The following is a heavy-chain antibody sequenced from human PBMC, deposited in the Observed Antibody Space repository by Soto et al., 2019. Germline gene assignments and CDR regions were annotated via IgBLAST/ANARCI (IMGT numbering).Heavy chain of an antibody. CDR2: TGSGTGPG. Sequence: QVQLVQSGAEVKKPGSSVKVSCKASGGTFSTNPISWVRQAPGQGLEWMGGTGSGTGPGNHAQKFQGRLTITVDKSTSTVYMELSSLSSEDTAVDYCARRDSGGFYRYFDSWGQGTLVTVSS. J-gene: IGHJ4*02. D-gene: IGHD2-15*01. V-gene: IGHV1-69*06. CDR3: ARRDSGGFYRYFDS. CDR1: GGTFSTNP.